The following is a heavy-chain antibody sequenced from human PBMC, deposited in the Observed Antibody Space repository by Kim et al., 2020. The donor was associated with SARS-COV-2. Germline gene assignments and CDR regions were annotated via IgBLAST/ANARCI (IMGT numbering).Heavy chain of an antibody. D-gene: IGHD2-2*01. CDR2: INTNTGNP. J-gene: IGHJ4*02. CDR1: GYTSTIYA. V-gene: IGHV7-4-1*02. Sequence: ASVKVSCKASGYTSTIYAMNWLRQAPGQGLEWMGWINTNTGNPTYAQGFTGRFVFSLDTSVSTAYPQISSLKAEDTAVYYCARDLVRWSRNRQEIVVVPAAIGYWGQGTLVTVSS. CDR3: ARDLVRWSRNRQEIVVVPAAIGY.